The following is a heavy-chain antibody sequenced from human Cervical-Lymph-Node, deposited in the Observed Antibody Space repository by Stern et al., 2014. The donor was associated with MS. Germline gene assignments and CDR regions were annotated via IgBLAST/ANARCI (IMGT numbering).Heavy chain of an antibody. J-gene: IGHJ4*02. CDR1: GGTFRSYA. V-gene: IGHV1-69*01. D-gene: IGHD6-13*01. CDR3: ACGYSSSWYMW. CDR2: IIPIFGTA. Sequence: VQLVESGAEVKKPGSSVKVSCEASGGTFRSYAISWVRQAPGQGLEWMGGIIPIFGTANYAQKFQGRVTITADESTSTAYMELSSLRSEDTAVYYCACGYSSSWYMWWGQGTLVTVSS.